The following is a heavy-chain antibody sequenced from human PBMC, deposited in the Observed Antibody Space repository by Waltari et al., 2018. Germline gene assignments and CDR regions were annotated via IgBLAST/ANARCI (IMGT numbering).Heavy chain of an antibody. J-gene: IGHJ6*02. V-gene: IGHV1-69*01. Sequence: QVQLVQSGAEVKKPGSSVKVSCKASGGTFSSYAISRVRQAPGQGLEWMGGIIPIFGTANYAQKFQGRVTITADESTSTAYMELSSLRSEDTAVYYCASNLAAAVYYYYGMDVWGQGTTVTVSS. CDR1: GGTFSSYA. D-gene: IGHD6-13*01. CDR2: IIPIFGTA. CDR3: ASNLAAAVYYYYGMDV.